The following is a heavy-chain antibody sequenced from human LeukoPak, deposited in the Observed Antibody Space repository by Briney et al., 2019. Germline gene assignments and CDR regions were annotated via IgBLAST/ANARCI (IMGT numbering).Heavy chain of an antibody. D-gene: IGHD3-3*01. J-gene: IGHJ6*03. CDR2: IYHSGST. CDR1: GYSISSGYY. V-gene: IGHV4-38-2*02. CDR3: ARVEDPDYDFWSGYMDV. Sequence: SETLSLPCTVSGYSISSGYYWGWIRQPPGKGLEWIGSIYHSGSTYYNPSLKSRVTISVDTSKNQFSLKLSSVTAADTAVYYCARVEDPDYDFWSGYMDVWGKGTTVTVSS.